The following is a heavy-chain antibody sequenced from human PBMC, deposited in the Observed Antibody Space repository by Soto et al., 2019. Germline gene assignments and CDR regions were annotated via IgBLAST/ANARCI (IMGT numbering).Heavy chain of an antibody. CDR3: ARDEDSSSWSYYYYYYMDV. D-gene: IGHD6-13*01. CDR2: ISSDGTTT. Sequence: GGSLRLSCVASGFTFSGYWMHWVRQAPGKGLVWVSRISSDGTTTNYADSVEGRFTISRDNARNTLYLQLNSLRAEDTAVYYCARDEDSSSWSYYYYYYMDVWGKGTTVTVSS. CDR1: GFTFSGYW. J-gene: IGHJ6*03. V-gene: IGHV3-74*01.